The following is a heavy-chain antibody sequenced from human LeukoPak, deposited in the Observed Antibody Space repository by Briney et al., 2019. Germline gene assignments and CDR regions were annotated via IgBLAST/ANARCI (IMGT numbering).Heavy chain of an antibody. CDR1: GGSISSYY. J-gene: IGHJ6*03. CDR2: IYYSGST. CDR3: ARAHYDILTGYKSYYYYYMDI. Sequence: SETLSLTCTVSGGSISSYYWSWIRQPPGRGLEWIGYIYYSGSTNYNPSLKSRVTISVDTSKNQFSLKLSSVTAADTAVYYCARAHYDILTGYKSYYYYYMDIWGKGTMVTVSS. V-gene: IGHV4-59*01. D-gene: IGHD3-9*01.